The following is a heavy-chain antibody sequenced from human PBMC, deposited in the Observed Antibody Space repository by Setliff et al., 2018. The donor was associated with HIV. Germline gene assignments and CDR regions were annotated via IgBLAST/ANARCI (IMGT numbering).Heavy chain of an antibody. Sequence: ASVKVSCKASGYTFTNYAISWIRQAPGQGLEWLGWISGYKGNTNYAQKLQGRVTMTTETSTSTAYMELRILRSDATAVYYCARGRISVEASPLGWFDPWGQGTLVTVSS. V-gene: IGHV1-18*01. CDR2: ISGYKGNT. J-gene: IGHJ5*02. D-gene: IGHD3-3*02. CDR1: GYTFTNYA. CDR3: ARGRISVEASPLGWFDP.